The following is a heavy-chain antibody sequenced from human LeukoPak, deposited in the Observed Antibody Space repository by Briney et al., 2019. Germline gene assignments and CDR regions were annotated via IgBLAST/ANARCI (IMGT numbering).Heavy chain of an antibody. CDR1: GFTFSSFG. CDR2: IWYDGSNK. J-gene: IGHJ4*02. V-gene: IGHV3-33*01. Sequence: PGGSLRLSCAASGFTFSSFGMHWVRQAPGEGLEWGAVIWYDGSNKNYADSVKGRFTISRDNSKSTLYLQMNSLRAEDTAVYYCARDKEMSMANVDYWGQGTRVTVPS. D-gene: IGHD6-6*01. CDR3: ARDKEMSMANVDY.